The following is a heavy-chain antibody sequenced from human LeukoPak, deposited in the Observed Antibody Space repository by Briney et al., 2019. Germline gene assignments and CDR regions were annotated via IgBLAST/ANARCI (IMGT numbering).Heavy chain of an antibody. J-gene: IGHJ4*02. D-gene: IGHD3-16*01. V-gene: IGHV3-33*01. CDR2: TWYDGSNK. CDR1: GFSFSNYG. Sequence: GGSLRLSCAASGFSFSNYGMHWVRQAPGKGLEWVAVTWYDGSNKYYADSVKGRFTISRDNSKNTLYVQMSSLRAEDTAVYYCARSNNGGWGYCDYWGQGSLVTVSS. CDR3: ARSNNGGWGYCDY.